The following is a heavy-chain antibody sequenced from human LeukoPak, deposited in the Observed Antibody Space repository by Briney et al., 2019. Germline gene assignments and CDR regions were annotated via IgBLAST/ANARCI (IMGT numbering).Heavy chain of an antibody. D-gene: IGHD5-18*01. Sequence: GGSLRLSCAASGFTFSSYRMHWVRQAPGKGLEYVSAISSNGGSTYYANSVKGRFTISRDNSKNTLYLQMGSLRAEDMAVYYCARTWIQLTDAFDIWGQGTMVTVSS. V-gene: IGHV3-64*01. J-gene: IGHJ3*02. CDR2: ISSNGGST. CDR3: ARTWIQLTDAFDI. CDR1: GFTFSSYR.